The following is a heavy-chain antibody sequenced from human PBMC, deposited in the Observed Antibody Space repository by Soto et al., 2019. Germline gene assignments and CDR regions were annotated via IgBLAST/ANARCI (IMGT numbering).Heavy chain of an antibody. D-gene: IGHD6-25*01. V-gene: IGHV3-30*18. Sequence: QVQLVESGGGVVQPGRSLRLSCAASGFTFSSYGMHWVRQAPGKGLEWVAVISYDGSNKYYADSVKGRFTISRDNSKNTLYLQMNSLRAEDTAVYYCAKDRGSGSYYYYGMDVWGQGTTVTVSS. CDR3: AKDRGSGSYYYYGMDV. CDR1: GFTFSSYG. CDR2: ISYDGSNK. J-gene: IGHJ6*02.